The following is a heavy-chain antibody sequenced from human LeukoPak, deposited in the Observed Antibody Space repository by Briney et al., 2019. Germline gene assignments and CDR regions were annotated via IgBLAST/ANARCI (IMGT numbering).Heavy chain of an antibody. CDR3: ARVGYYDSSGSD. CDR2: IYYSGST. V-gene: IGHV4-59*01. Sequence: PSETLSLPCTVSGGSISSYYWSWIRKPPGKGLEWIGYIYYSGSTNYNPSLKSRVTISVDTSKNQFSLKLSSVTAADTAVYYCARVGYYDSSGSDWGQGTLVTVSS. D-gene: IGHD3-22*01. J-gene: IGHJ4*02. CDR1: GGSISSYY.